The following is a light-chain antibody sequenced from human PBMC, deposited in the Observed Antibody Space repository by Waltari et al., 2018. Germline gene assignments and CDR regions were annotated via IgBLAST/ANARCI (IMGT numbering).Light chain of an antibody. V-gene: IGKV1-39*01. J-gene: IGKJ1*01. Sequence: DFQMTQSPSSLSASVGDRVTITCRASQGVASSYLHWYQQKPGKAPKVLIYATSNLKSGVLSRFSGSGSGTDFTLTINSLQPEDFATYYCQQSETTPWTFGQGTKVEI. CDR1: QGVASSY. CDR3: QQSETTPWT. CDR2: ATS.